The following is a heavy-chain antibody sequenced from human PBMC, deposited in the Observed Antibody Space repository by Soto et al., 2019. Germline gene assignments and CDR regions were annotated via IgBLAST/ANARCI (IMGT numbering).Heavy chain of an antibody. J-gene: IGHJ4*02. V-gene: IGHV3-21*01. CDR1: GFTFNTYS. Sequence: LRLSCAASGFTFNTYSMIWVRQAPGKGLEWVSSITRSGRYIYYADSVKGRFTISRDNAKNSLYLQMNSLRAEDTAVYFCARDPEDSSNYYSLFDYWGLGTLVTVSS. CDR3: ARDPEDSSNYYSLFDY. CDR2: ITRSGRYI. D-gene: IGHD4-4*01.